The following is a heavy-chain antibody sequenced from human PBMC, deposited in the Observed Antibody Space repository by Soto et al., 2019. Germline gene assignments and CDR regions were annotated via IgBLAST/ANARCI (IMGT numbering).Heavy chain of an antibody. V-gene: IGHV1-18*04. CDR1: GYTFTSYG. CDR2: ISAYNGNT. Sequence: QVQLVQSGAEVKKPGASVKVTCKASGYTFTSYGISWVRQAPGQGLEWMGWISAYNGNTNYAQKLQGRVTMTTDTSTSTAYMELRSLRSDDTAVYYCARDQLGLWFGEPRFDYWGQGTLVTVSS. D-gene: IGHD3-10*01. J-gene: IGHJ4*02. CDR3: ARDQLGLWFGEPRFDY.